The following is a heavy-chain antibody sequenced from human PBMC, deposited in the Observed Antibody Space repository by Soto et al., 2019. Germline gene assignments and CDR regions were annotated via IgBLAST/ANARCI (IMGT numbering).Heavy chain of an antibody. CDR1: GGSISSGDYY. CDR3: ARDWYSGRHSTPY. V-gene: IGHV4-30-4*01. D-gene: IGHD1-26*01. Sequence: QVQLQKSGPGLVKPSQTLSLTCTVSGGSISSGDYYWSWIRQPPGKGLEWIGYIYYSGSTYYNPSLKSLVTISVDPSKNQSSLKLSSVTAADTAVYYCARDWYSGRHSTPYWGQGTLVTVSS. CDR2: IYYSGST. J-gene: IGHJ4*02.